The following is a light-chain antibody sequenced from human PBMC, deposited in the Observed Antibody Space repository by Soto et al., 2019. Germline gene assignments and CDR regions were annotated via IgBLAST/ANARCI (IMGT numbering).Light chain of an antibody. V-gene: IGLV1-36*01. CDR2: YDD. CDR1: SSNIGNNA. J-gene: IGLJ3*02. CDR3: AALEDSLNGPKV. Sequence: QPVLTQPPSVSEAPRQRVTISCSGSSSNIGNNAVNWYQQLPGKAPKLLIYYDDLLPSGVSDRFSGSKSGTSASLAISGIQSEDEADYYCAALEDSLNGPKVFGGGPKLTVL.